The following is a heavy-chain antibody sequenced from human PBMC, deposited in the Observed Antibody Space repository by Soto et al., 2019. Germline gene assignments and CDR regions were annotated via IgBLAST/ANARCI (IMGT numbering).Heavy chain of an antibody. J-gene: IGHJ4*02. V-gene: IGHV4-59*12. CDR2: IYYSGST. CDR3: ARGKQYYYDSSGYYPFDY. D-gene: IGHD3-22*01. CDR1: GGSIRSYW. Sequence: TSETLFPPCTVSGGSIRSYWWSWVRQPPGEGLEWIGNIYYSGSTNYNPSLKSRVTISVDTSKDQFSLKLSSVTAADTAVYYCARGKQYYYDSSGYYPFDYWGQGTLVTVSS.